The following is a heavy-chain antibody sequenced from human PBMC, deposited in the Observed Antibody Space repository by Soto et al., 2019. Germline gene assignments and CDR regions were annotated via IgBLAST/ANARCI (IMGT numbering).Heavy chain of an antibody. J-gene: IGHJ5*02. CDR3: ARDWNCSNTRRQNCFDP. V-gene: IGHV1-18*01. Sequence: QVQLVQSGAEVTEPGASVKVSCKASGYTFISYGVSWVRQAPGQGLEWMGWISGNTGKTNYAQKLQDRVTMTTDTSTSTAYMELRSLRSDDTAVYYCARDWNCSNTRRQNCFDPWGQGTLVTVSS. CDR2: ISGNTGKT. CDR1: GYTFISYG. D-gene: IGHD2-2*01.